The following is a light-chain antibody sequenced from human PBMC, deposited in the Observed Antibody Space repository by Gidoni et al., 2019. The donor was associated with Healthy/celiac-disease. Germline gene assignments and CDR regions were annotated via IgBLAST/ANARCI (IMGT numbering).Light chain of an antibody. J-gene: IGKJ3*01. CDR3: QQSYSTPFT. CDR1: QSISSY. Sequence: DVQMAQSPSSLSASVGDRVTITCRASQSISSYLKWYQQKPGKAPKLLIYAASSWQSGVPERFSGSGSGTDFTLTISSLQPEDFATYYCQQSYSTPFTFGPGTKVDIK. V-gene: IGKV1-39*01. CDR2: AAS.